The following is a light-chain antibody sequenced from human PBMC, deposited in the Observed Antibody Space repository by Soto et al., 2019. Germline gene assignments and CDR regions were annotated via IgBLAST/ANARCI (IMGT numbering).Light chain of an antibody. V-gene: IGLV2-14*01. CDR1: SRDVGGYSY. J-gene: IGLJ3*02. CDR2: EVG. CDR3: QSYDISLSGWV. Sequence: QSALTQPASVSGSPGQSITISCTGTSRDVGGYSYVSWYQQHPGKAPKLILSEVGNRPSGISNRFSASKSGDTASLTISGLQADDEADYYCQSYDISLSGWVFGGGTKLTVL.